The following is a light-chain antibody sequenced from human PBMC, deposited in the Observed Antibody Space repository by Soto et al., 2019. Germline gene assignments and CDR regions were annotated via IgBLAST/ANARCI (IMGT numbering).Light chain of an antibody. J-gene: IGKJ3*01. CDR1: QSISSY. V-gene: IGKV1-39*01. CDR3: QQSYSTPRLT. Sequence: DIQMTQSPSSLSASVGDRVTITCRASQSISSYLNWYQQKPGKAPKLLIYAASSLQSGVPSRFGGSGSGTDFTLTISSLQPEDFATYYCQQSYSTPRLTFGPGTKVDIK. CDR2: AAS.